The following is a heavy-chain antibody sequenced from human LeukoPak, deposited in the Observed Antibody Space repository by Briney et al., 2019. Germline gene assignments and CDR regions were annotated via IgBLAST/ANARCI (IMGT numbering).Heavy chain of an antibody. J-gene: IGHJ5*02. CDR2: IFPRGCEI. Sequence: VGALRLSCSSSGFTFSTFALIGVREPPGTGLDGVSSIFPRGCEIHYADSVRGRFTISRDNSQRPLAVQMNSLSAEDTAIYYSTTYRQVLLPCESWSQGTLVTVSA. CDR3: TTYRQVLLPCES. CDR1: GFTFSTFA. D-gene: IGHD2-8*02. V-gene: IGHV3-23*01.